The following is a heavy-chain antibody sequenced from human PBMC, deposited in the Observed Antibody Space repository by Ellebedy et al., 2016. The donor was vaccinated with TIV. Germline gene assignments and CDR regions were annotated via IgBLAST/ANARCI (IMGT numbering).Heavy chain of an antibody. V-gene: IGHV3-30*04. Sequence: GESLKISCAASGFSFSTYAMHWVRQIPGKGLEWVAVKSFAQSDEYYAASLKGRFTISRDNAKNTLYLHMNSLRSEETALYYCARPHNSYGYLYFLDLWGQGTLVTVSS. CDR3: ARPHNSYGYLYFLDL. CDR2: KSFAQSDE. D-gene: IGHD5-18*01. J-gene: IGHJ4*02. CDR1: GFSFSTYA.